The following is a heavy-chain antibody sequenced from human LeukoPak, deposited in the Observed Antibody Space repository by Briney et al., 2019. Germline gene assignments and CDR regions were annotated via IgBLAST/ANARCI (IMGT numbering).Heavy chain of an antibody. V-gene: IGHV3-74*01. J-gene: IGHJ4*02. CDR1: GFTFSSYW. CDR3: ASTAVGGYSIFDY. Sequence: PGWSLRLSCAASGFTFSSYWMHWVRQAPGKGLVWVSRIISDGSTTSYADSVKGRFTISRDNAKNTVYLQMNSLRAEDTAVYYCASTAVGGYSIFDYWGQGTLVTVSS. CDR2: IISDGSTT. D-gene: IGHD6-19*01.